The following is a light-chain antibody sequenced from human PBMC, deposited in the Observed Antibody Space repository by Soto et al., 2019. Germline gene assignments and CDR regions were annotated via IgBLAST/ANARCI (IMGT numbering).Light chain of an antibody. Sequence: QSVLTQPPSVSGAPGQRVTISCTGGSSNIGAGYVVHWYQLLPGTAPKLLMYGNSNRPSGVPDRFSGSKSGTSASLAITGLQAEDEADYYCQSYDSSLSGVVFGGGTKLTVL. V-gene: IGLV1-40*01. CDR1: SSNIGAGYV. J-gene: IGLJ2*01. CDR2: GNS. CDR3: QSYDSSLSGVV.